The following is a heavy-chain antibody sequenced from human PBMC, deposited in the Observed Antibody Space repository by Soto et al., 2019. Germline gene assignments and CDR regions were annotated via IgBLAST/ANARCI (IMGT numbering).Heavy chain of an antibody. CDR3: ARVTRECVSYRYYYYMDV. Sequence: PSETLSLTCAVYGGSFSGYYWSWIRQPPGKGLEWIGEINHSGSTNYNPSLKSRVTISVDTSKNEFSLKLSSVTAADTAVYYCARVTRECVSYRYYYYMDVWSKGTTVTVSS. CDR2: INHSGST. D-gene: IGHD3-16*02. J-gene: IGHJ6*03. CDR1: GGSFSGYY. V-gene: IGHV4-34*01.